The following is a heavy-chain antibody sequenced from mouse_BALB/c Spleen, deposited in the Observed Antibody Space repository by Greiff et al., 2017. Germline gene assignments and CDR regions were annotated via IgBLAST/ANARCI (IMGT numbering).Heavy chain of an antibody. CDR1: GFDFSRYW. Sequence: DVKLQESGGGLVQPGGSLKLSCAASGFDFSRYWMSWVRQAPGKGLEWIGEINPDSSTINYTPSLKDKFIISRDNAKNTLYLQMSKVRSEDTALYYCARKGWLLEYFDVWGAGTTVTVSS. V-gene: IGHV4-1*02. D-gene: IGHD2-3*01. J-gene: IGHJ1*01. CDR2: INPDSSTI. CDR3: ARKGWLLEYFDV.